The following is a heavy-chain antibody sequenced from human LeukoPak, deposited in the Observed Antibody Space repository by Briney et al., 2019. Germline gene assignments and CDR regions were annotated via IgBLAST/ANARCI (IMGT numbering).Heavy chain of an antibody. J-gene: IGHJ4*02. CDR1: GFTFSSYG. CDR3: AKGSIAVAGAFGY. CDR2: ISYDGSNK. Sequence: GGSLRLSCAASGFTFSSYGMHWVRQAPGKGPEWVAVISYDGSNKYYADSVKGRFTISRDNSKNTLYLQMNSLRADDTAVYYCAKGSIAVAGAFGYWGQGTLVTVSS. D-gene: IGHD6-19*01. V-gene: IGHV3-30*18.